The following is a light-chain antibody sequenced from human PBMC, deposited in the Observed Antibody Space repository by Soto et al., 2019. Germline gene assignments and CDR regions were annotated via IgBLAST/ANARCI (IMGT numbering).Light chain of an antibody. CDR1: RTIATY. V-gene: IGKV1-39*01. CDR3: QQTYSTPWT. CDR2: SAS. Sequence: DIQMTQSPASLSSSVGDRVTISCRSNRTIATYVNWYQQRPGEVPKLLIYSASTLQSAVPSRFSGTGSGTDFSLTVTSLQPEDFATYYCQQTYSTPWTFGQGTKVEVK. J-gene: IGKJ1*01.